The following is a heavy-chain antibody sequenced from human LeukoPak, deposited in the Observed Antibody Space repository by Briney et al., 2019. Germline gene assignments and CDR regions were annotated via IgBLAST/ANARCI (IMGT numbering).Heavy chain of an antibody. CDR1: GGSISSSSYY. Sequence: AETLSLTCTVSGGSISSSSYYWGRIRQPPGKGLEWIGSIYYSGSTYYNPSLKSRLTISVDTSKNQFSLKLSSVTAADTAVYYCARSHYYDSSGYYDYWGQGTLVTVSS. J-gene: IGHJ4*02. V-gene: IGHV4-39*01. D-gene: IGHD3-22*01. CDR3: ARSHYYDSSGYYDY. CDR2: IYYSGST.